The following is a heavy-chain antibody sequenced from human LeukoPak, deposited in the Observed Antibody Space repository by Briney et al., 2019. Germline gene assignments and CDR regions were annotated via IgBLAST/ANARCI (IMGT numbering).Heavy chain of an antibody. Sequence: GGSLRLSCAVSGFTFSSYSMNWVRQAPGKGLEWVSYISSGSRSIYYADSVKGRFTISRDNAKNSLYLQMNSLRDEDTAVYYCARGGSYGDYFDYWGQGTLVTVSS. J-gene: IGHJ4*02. D-gene: IGHD4-17*01. V-gene: IGHV3-48*02. CDR3: ARGGSYGDYFDY. CDR2: ISSGSRSI. CDR1: GFTFSSYS.